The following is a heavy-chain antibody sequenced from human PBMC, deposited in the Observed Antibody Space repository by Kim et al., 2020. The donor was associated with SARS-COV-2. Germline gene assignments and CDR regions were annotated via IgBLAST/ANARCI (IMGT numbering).Heavy chain of an antibody. V-gene: IGHV4-30-4*01. CDR2: IYYSGST. CDR1: GGSISSGDYY. D-gene: IGHD6-13*01. J-gene: IGHJ4*02. Sequence: SETLSLTCTVSGGSISSGDYYWSWIRQPPGKGLEWIGYIYYSGSTYYNPSLKSRVTISVDTSKNQFSLKLSSVTAAYTAVYYCARGRPSAAASETFDYWGQGTLVTVSS. CDR3: ARGRPSAAASETFDY.